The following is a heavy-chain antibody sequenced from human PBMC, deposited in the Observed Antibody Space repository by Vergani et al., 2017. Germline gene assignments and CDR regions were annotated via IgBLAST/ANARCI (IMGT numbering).Heavy chain of an antibody. J-gene: IGHJ4*02. V-gene: IGHV3-49*03. D-gene: IGHD6-13*01. CDR2: IRSKAYGGTT. CDR1: GFTFGDYA. CDR3: TRAAAGIWAGDY. Sequence: EVQLVESGGGLVQPGRSLRLSCTASGFTFGDYAMSWFRQAPGKGLEWVGFIRSKAYGGTTEYAASVKGRFTISRDESKSIAYLQMNSLKTADTAVYYCTRAAAGIWAGDYWGQGTLVTVSS.